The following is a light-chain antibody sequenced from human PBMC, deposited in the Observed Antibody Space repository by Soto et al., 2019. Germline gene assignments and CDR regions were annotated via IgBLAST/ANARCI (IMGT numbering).Light chain of an antibody. CDR2: DAS. CDR3: QQRSNWPPT. CDR1: QSVFNY. Sequence: EIVLTQSPVTLSLSPGERAILSYRASQSVFNYLAWYQQKPGQAPRLLIDDASNRATGIPARFSGSGSGTDFTLTISSLEPEDFAVYYCQQRSNWPPTFGQGTRLEIK. J-gene: IGKJ5*01. V-gene: IGKV3-11*01.